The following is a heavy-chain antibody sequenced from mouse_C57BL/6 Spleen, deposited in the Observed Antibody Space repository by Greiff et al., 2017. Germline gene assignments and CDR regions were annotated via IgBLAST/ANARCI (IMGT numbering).Heavy chain of an antibody. Sequence: VQLQQSGADLAKPGASVKLSCKASGYTFTSYWMHWVKQRPGQGLEWIGYINPSSGYTKYNQKFKDKATLTADKSSSTAYMQLSSLTYEDSAVYYCARWDDYDEEYFDYWGQGTTLTVSS. CDR2: INPSSGYT. J-gene: IGHJ2*01. CDR3: ARWDDYDEEYFDY. CDR1: GYTFTSYW. D-gene: IGHD2-4*01. V-gene: IGHV1-7*01.